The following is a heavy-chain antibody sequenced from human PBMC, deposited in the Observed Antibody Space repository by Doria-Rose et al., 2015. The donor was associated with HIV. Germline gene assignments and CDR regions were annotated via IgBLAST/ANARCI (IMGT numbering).Heavy chain of an antibody. CDR1: GFTFGDYT. D-gene: IGHD1-26*01. J-gene: IGHJ4*02. V-gene: IGHV3-49*04. Sequence: GGGLVQPGRSLRLSCITSGFTFGDYTMSWVRQAPGKGLEWVGFIRTKAYFGTPEYAASVKGRFTISRDDSKNIAYLQMTSLKTEDTAVYFCTRDNGGAAVGASYYWGQGTLVTVSS. CDR3: TRDNGGAAVGASYY. CDR2: IRTKAYFGTP.